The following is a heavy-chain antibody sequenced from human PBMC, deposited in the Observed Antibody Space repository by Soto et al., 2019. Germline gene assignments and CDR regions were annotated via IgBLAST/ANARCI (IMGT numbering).Heavy chain of an antibody. CDR2: IFYTGTT. D-gene: IGHD2-2*01. CDR3: ARLVVVAPVANA. CDR1: GGSINYNSYY. V-gene: IGHV4-39*02. J-gene: IGHJ5*02. Sequence: QLKLQESGPGLVKPSETLSLTCSVSGGSINYNSYYWGWIRQPPGKGLEWVGGIFYTGTTYYSPSLKDRVTFSVDTSKNSFSLNLTSVTAADTAVYFCARLVVVAPVANAWGQGTLVTVSS.